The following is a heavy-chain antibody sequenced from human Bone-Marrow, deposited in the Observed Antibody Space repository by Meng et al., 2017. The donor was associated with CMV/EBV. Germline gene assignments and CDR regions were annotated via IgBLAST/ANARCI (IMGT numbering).Heavy chain of an antibody. CDR1: GYTFTSYD. CDR2: MNPNSGNT. CDR3: ARGLRGSSWYDYYGMDV. V-gene: IGHV1-8*01. Sequence: ASVKVSCKASGYTFTSYDINWVRQATGQGLEWMGWMNPNSGNTGYAQKFQGRVTMTRNTSISTAYMELSSLRSEDTAVYYCARGLRGSSWYDYYGMDVWGQGTTVTVS. J-gene: IGHJ6*02. D-gene: IGHD6-13*01.